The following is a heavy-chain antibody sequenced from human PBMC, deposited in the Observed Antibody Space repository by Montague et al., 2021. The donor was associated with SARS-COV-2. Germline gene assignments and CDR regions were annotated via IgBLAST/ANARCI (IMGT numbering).Heavy chain of an antibody. D-gene: IGHD3-16*01. CDR1: GGSISSGGYY. V-gene: IGHV4-31*03. CDR3: WGGVGAPYYYYGMDV. J-gene: IGHJ6*02. CDR2: IYYSGST. Sequence: TLSLTCTVSGGSISSGGYYWSWIRQHPGKGLEWIGYIYYSGSTYYNPSLKSRVTISVDTSKNQFSLRLSSVTAADTAVYYSWGGVGAPYYYYGMDVWGQGTTVTVSS.